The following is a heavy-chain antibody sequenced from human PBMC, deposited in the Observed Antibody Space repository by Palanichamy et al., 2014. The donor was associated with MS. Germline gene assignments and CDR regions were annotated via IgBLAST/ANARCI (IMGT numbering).Heavy chain of an antibody. Sequence: WVRQAPGKGLEWVAFIRYDGSNKYYADSVKGRFTISRDNSKNTLYLQMNSLRAEDTAVYYCAKDRDSSGWYRIIGYWGQGTLVTVSS. CDR2: IRYDGSNK. J-gene: IGHJ4*02. CDR3: AKDRDSSGWYRIIGY. D-gene: IGHD6-19*01. V-gene: IGHV3-30*02.